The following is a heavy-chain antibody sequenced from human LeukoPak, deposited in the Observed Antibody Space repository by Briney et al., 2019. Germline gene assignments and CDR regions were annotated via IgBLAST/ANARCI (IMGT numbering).Heavy chain of an antibody. D-gene: IGHD1-26*01. CDR3: AKDLGGSLLPDY. J-gene: IGHJ4*02. V-gene: IGHV3-30*18. CDR1: GFTFSSYS. Sequence: GGSLRLSCAASGFTFSSYSMNWVRQAPGKGLEWVAVISYDGTNKYYADSLKGRCTISRDNSRNTLYLQVNSLRAEDTAVYYCAKDLGGSLLPDYWGQGTLVTVSS. CDR2: ISYDGTNK.